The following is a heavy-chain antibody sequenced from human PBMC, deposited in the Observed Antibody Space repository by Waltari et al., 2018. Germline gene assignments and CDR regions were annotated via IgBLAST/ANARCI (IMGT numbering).Heavy chain of an antibody. CDR1: GGSIRSSY. CDR3: ARAYVDTAMNGMDV. CDR2: ISYSGST. J-gene: IGHJ6*02. Sequence: QVQLQESGPGLVKPSETLSLTCTVSGGSIRSSYWRWIRQPPGTGLEWTGYISYSGSTNATPSLKSRVTISVDTSKNRFSLKLSSVTAADTAVYYCARAYVDTAMNGMDVWGQGTTVTVSS. V-gene: IGHV4-59*01. D-gene: IGHD5-18*01.